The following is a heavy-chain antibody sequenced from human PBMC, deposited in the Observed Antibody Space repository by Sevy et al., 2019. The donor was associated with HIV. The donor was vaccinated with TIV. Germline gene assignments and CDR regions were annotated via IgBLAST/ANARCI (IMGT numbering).Heavy chain of an antibody. CDR2: ISYDGSNK. D-gene: IGHD2-21*01. CDR3: SRDRLVVEIYYFDY. Sequence: GGSLRLSCAASGLTFSSYAMHWVRQAPGKGLEWVAVISYDGSNKYYADSVKGRFTISRDNSKNTLYLQMNSLRAEDTAVYYWSRDRLVVEIYYFDYWGQRTLVTVSS. CDR1: GLTFSSYA. J-gene: IGHJ4*02. V-gene: IGHV3-30-3*01.